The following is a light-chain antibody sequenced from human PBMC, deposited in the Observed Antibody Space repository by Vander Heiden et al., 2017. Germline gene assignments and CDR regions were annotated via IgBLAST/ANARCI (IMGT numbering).Light chain of an antibody. CDR2: EVT. CDR3: SSYGGRNNYV. J-gene: IGLJ1*01. V-gene: IGLV2-8*01. Sequence: SALTQPPSASGSPGQSVTISCTGTNTDVGGYNYVSWYQHSPGKATKLIIYEVTKRPSGVPDRFSASKSGNTASLTVSGLQAEEEADYYCSSYGGRNNYVVGSGTKITVL. CDR1: NTDVGGYNY.